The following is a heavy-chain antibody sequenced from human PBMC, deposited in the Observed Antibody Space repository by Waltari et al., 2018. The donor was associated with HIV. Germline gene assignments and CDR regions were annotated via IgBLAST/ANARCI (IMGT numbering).Heavy chain of an antibody. D-gene: IGHD1-26*01. V-gene: IGHV4-39*01. CDR1: GDSISSSPSY. CDR3: ARTYTGSSQYFQL. Sequence: QLQLQESGPGLVKPSETLSPTCTVSGDSISSSPSYWVWIRQPPGKGLEWIGSVYYLGSTYYSPSLKSRVTISLDTSKNRFSLKLNSVTAADTAVYYCARTYTGSSQYFQLWGQGTLVTVSS. J-gene: IGHJ1*01. CDR2: VYYLGST.